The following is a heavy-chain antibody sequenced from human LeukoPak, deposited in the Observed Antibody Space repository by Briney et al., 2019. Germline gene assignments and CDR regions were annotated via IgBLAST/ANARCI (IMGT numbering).Heavy chain of an antibody. J-gene: IGHJ4*02. D-gene: IGHD3-9*01. CDR3: ARLSKGRYFDYIFDY. Sequence: PSETLSLTCTVSGGSVSSNLNYWGWIRQPPGKGLEWIGNTYYTGSTYSNPTLKSRVTMSVDTSKNQFSLKLNSVTAADTAVYYCARLSKGRYFDYIFDYWGQGTLLTVSS. CDR1: GGSVSSNLNY. CDR2: TYYTGST. V-gene: IGHV4-39*01.